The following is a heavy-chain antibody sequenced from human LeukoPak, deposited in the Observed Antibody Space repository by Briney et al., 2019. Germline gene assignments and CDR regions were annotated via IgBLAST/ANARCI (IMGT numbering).Heavy chain of an antibody. CDR3: ARLTGDGYNSGFDY. CDR2: IIPIFATA. CDR1: GGPFSSYA. Sequence: GASVKVSCKASGGPFSSYAIDWVRQAPGQGLEWMGGIIPIFATANYAQKFQGRVTITADESTSTAYMELSSLRSEDTAVYYCARLTGDGYNSGFDYWGQGTLVTVSS. J-gene: IGHJ4*02. V-gene: IGHV1-69*13. D-gene: IGHD5-24*01.